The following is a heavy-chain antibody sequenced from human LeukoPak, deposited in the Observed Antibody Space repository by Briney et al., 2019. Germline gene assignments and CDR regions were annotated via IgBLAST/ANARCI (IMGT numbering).Heavy chain of an antibody. Sequence: ASVKVSCKASGYTFTGYYMHWVRQAPGQGLEWMGWINPNSGGTNYAQKFQGRVTMTRDTSISTACMELSRLRSDDTAVYYCARDKRDGYPVYYFDFWGQGTLVTVSS. CDR3: ARDKRDGYPVYYFDF. D-gene: IGHD5-24*01. CDR1: GYTFTGYY. J-gene: IGHJ4*02. CDR2: INPNSGGT. V-gene: IGHV1-2*02.